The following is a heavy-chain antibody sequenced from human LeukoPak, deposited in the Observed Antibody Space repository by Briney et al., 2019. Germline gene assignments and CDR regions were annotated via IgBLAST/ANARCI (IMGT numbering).Heavy chain of an antibody. D-gene: IGHD3-22*01. CDR2: ISYDGSNK. V-gene: IGHV3-30-3*01. J-gene: IGHJ4*02. CDR3: ARGDEDQEIEMYYYDSSGYSKPPY. Sequence: GGSLRLSCAASGFTFSSYAMHWVRQAPGKGLEWVAVISYDGSNKYYADSVKGRFTTSRDNSKNTLYLQMNSLRAEDTAVYYCARGDEDQEIEMYYYDSSGYSKPPYWGQGTLVTVSS. CDR1: GFTFSSYA.